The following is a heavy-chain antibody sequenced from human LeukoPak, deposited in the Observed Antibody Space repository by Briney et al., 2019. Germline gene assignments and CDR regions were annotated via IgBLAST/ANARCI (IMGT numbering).Heavy chain of an antibody. CDR2: ISGSGGST. CDR3: AKDPRYSGSYYFDY. D-gene: IGHD1-26*01. V-gene: IGHV3-23*01. CDR1: GFTFSSYA. J-gene: IGHJ4*02. Sequence: PGGSLRLSCAASGFTFSSYAMSWVRQAPGKGLEWVSAISGSGGSTYYADSVKGRITISRDNSKNTLYLQMNSLRAEDTAVYYCAKDPRYSGSYYFDYWGQGTLVTVSS.